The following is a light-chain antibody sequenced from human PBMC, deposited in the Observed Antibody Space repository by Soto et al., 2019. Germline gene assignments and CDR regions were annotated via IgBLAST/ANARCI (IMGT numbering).Light chain of an antibody. CDR2: GAS. Sequence: EIVLTQSPGTLSLSPGERATLSCRASQSVSSSYLAWYQHKPGQAPRLLIYGASSRATGIPDSFSGSGSGTDFTLTISRLEPEDFAVYYCQQYGSSSSYTFGQGTKLEIK. CDR1: QSVSSSY. J-gene: IGKJ2*01. CDR3: QQYGSSSSYT. V-gene: IGKV3-20*01.